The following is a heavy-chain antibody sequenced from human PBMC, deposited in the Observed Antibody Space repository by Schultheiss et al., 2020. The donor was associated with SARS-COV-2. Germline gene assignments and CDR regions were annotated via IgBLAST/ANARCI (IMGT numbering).Heavy chain of an antibody. V-gene: IGHV3-30-3*01. Sequence: GESLKISCAASGFTFSSYAMHWVRQAPGKGLEWVAVISYDGSNKYYADSVKGRFTISRDNSKNTLYLQMNSLRAEDTAVYYCARGSSSRVLNYWGQGTLVTVSS. D-gene: IGHD6-6*01. CDR3: ARGSSSRVLNY. CDR1: GFTFSSYA. CDR2: ISYDGSNK. J-gene: IGHJ4*02.